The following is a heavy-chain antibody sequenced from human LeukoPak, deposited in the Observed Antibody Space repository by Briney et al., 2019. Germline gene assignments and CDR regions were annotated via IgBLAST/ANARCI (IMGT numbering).Heavy chain of an antibody. J-gene: IGHJ4*02. CDR1: GFTFTSYA. CDR3: AKDLWIAVAGTLDY. Sequence: GGSLRLSCAASGFTFTSYAISWVRQAPGRGLEWVSGISISGGSTYYADSVKGRFTISRDNSKNTLYLQMNSLRAEDTAVYYCAKDLWIAVAGTLDYWGQGTLVTVSS. CDR2: ISISGGST. D-gene: IGHD6-19*01. V-gene: IGHV3-23*01.